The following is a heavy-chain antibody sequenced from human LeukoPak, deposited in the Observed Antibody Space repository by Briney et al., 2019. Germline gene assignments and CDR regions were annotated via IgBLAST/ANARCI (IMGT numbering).Heavy chain of an antibody. V-gene: IGHV4-59*01. CDR3: ARVGGNVDY. CDR1: GGSISSYY. Sequence: PSETLSLTCTVSGGSISSYYWSWIRQPPGKGLEWIGYIYYSGSTNYNPSLKSRVTISVDTSKNQFSLKLSSVTAVDTAVYYCARVGGNVDYWGQGTLVTVSS. J-gene: IGHJ4*02. D-gene: IGHD4-23*01. CDR2: IYYSGST.